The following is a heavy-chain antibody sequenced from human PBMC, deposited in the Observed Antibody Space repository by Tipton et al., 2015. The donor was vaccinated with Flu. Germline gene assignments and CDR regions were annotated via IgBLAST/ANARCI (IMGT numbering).Heavy chain of an antibody. Sequence: TLSLTCTVSSGSIRSTNYFCAWIRQPPGKRLELIGSIYPTGTTYYNPSLKSRVTISVDTSKSLFSLMLKSVTAADTAVYYCAREVPRFSDIVIGPAAIHNCFDPWGQGTRVTVSS. V-gene: IGHV4-39*02. J-gene: IGHJ5*02. CDR1: SGSIRSTNYF. CDR2: IYPTGTT. CDR3: AREVPRFSDIVIGPAAIHNCFDP. D-gene: IGHD2-2*01.